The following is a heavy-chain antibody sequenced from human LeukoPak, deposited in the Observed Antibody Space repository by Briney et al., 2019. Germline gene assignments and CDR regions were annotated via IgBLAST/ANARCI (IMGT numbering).Heavy chain of an antibody. Sequence: GGSLRLSCSASGFTFSNFWMHWVRQRPGKGLVWISHISTDGSSTTYADAVEGRFTISRDNSKNMVYLQMNSLREEDSAVYYCARDLHPWALDYWGQGTLVTVSS. V-gene: IGHV3-74*03. J-gene: IGHJ4*02. CDR3: ARDLHPWALDY. CDR1: GFTFSNFW. CDR2: ISTDGSST.